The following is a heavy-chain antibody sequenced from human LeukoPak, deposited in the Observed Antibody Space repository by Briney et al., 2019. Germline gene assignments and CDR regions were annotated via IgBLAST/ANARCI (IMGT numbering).Heavy chain of an antibody. CDR1: DGSISTFY. CDR2: IYYSGST. CDR3: ARGGGSGWLDAFDI. V-gene: IGHV4-59*01. J-gene: IGHJ3*02. Sequence: KTSETLSLTCAVSDGSISTFYWSWIRQPPGKGLEWIGYIYYSGSTNYNPSLKSRVTISVDTSKNQFSLKLSSVTAADTAVYYCARGGGSGWLDAFDIWGQGTMVTVSS. D-gene: IGHD6-19*01.